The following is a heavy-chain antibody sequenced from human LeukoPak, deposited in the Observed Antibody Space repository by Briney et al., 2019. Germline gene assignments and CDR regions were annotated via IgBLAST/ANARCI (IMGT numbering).Heavy chain of an antibody. J-gene: IGHJ5*02. CDR2: IYYSGSS. V-gene: IGHV4-30-4*01. Sequence: PSETLSLTCTVSGGSINNGGYYWSWIRQHPGKGLEWIGYIYYSGSSYYNPSLRSRVTISVDTSKNQFSLKLSSVTAADTAVYYCARPKGSRDWFDPWGQGTLVTVSS. D-gene: IGHD3-10*01. CDR1: GGSINNGGYY. CDR3: ARPKGSRDWFDP.